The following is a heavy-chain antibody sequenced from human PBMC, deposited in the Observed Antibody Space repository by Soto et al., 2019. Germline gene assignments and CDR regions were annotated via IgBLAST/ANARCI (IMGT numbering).Heavy chain of an antibody. Sequence: GGSLRLSCAASGFTLSSYAMHWVRQAPGKGLEWVAVISYDGSNKYYADSVKGRFTISRDNSKNTLYLQMNSLRSDDTAVYYCARDWEEYQLPYGMDVWGQGTTVTVSS. D-gene: IGHD2-2*01. CDR1: GFTLSSYA. CDR2: ISYDGSNK. CDR3: ARDWEEYQLPYGMDV. J-gene: IGHJ6*02. V-gene: IGHV3-30-3*01.